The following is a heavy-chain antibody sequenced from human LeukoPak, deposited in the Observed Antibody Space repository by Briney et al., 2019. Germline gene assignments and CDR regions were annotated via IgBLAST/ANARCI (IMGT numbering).Heavy chain of an antibody. CDR2: IYYSGST. V-gene: IGHV4-59*01. D-gene: IGHD6-19*01. J-gene: IGHJ4*02. CDR1: GGSISSYY. CDR3: ARDGGGGWYYFDY. Sequence: SETLSLTCTVSGGSISSYYWSWIRQPPGKGLEWIGYIYYSGSTNYNPSLKSRVTISVDTSKNQFSLKLSSVTAADTAVYYCARDGGGGWYYFDYWGQGTLVTVSS.